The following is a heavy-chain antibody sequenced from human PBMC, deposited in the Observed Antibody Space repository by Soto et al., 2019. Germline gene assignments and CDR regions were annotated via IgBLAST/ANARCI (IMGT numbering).Heavy chain of an antibody. J-gene: IGHJ4*02. CDR2: ISFDGNNI. CDR3: VTDLAARYYFDN. Sequence: PGGSLRLSCAASGFTFSRSAVHWVRQAPGKGLEWVALISFDGNNIFYADSVKGRSTISRDNSKNTLHLQMNSLKTDDTAIYYCVTDLAARYYFDNWGQGTLVTVSS. CDR1: GFTFSRSA. D-gene: IGHD6-6*01. V-gene: IGHV3-30-3*01.